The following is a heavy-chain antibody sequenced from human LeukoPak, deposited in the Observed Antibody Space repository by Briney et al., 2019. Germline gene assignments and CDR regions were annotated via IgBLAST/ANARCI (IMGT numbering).Heavy chain of an antibody. Sequence: PSETLSLTCTVSGGSISSYYWSWIRQPPGKGLEWIGYIYYTGSTNYNPSLESRVTISIDTSKNQFSLKLSSVTAADTAVYYCARDHSWYEWGQGTLVTVSS. D-gene: IGHD6-13*01. CDR2: IYYTGST. J-gene: IGHJ4*02. CDR3: ARDHSWYE. CDR1: GGSISSYY. V-gene: IGHV4-59*12.